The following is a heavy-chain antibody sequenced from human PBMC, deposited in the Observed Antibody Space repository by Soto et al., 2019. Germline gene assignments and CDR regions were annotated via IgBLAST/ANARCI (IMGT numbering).Heavy chain of an antibody. CDR3: VEAAPRMDV. D-gene: IGHD6-13*01. CDR1: GGSISSSSYY. CDR2: IYYSGST. J-gene: IGHJ6*02. V-gene: IGHV4-39*01. Sequence: SETLSLTCTFSGGSISSSSYYWGWIRQPPGKGLEWIGSIYYSGSTYYNPSPKSRVTISVDTSKNQFSLKLSSVTAADTAVYYCVEAAPRMDVWGQGTTVTVSS.